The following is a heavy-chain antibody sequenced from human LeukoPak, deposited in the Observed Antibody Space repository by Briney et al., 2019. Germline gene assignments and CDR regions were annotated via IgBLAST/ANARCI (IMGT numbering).Heavy chain of an antibody. Sequence: TSSETLSLTCTVSGGSVSSGSYYWSWIRQPPGKGLEWIGYIYYSGSTNHNPSLKSRVTISVDTSKNQFSLKLSSVTAADTAVYYCTRGAVVTMVRGVIITTLGWFDPWGQGTLVTVSS. CDR1: GGSVSSGSYY. CDR3: TRGAVVTMVRGVIITTLGWFDP. J-gene: IGHJ5*02. CDR2: IYYSGST. D-gene: IGHD3-10*01. V-gene: IGHV4-61*01.